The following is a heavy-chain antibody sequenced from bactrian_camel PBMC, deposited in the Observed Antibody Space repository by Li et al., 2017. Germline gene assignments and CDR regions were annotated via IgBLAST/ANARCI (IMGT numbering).Heavy chain of an antibody. J-gene: IGHJ4*01. CDR2: SDGDDIT. Sequence: HVQLVESGGGSVQAGGSLRLTCATSSYTDSTDCIGWFRQAPGKEREGLATSDGDDITTYADSVKGRFTISRDDAKNTLYLQMNSLKPEDTAMYYCSVATTSGTFNYWGQGTQVTVS. D-gene: IGHD5*01. CDR3: SVATTSGTFNY. CDR1: SYTDSTDC. V-gene: IGHV3S53*01.